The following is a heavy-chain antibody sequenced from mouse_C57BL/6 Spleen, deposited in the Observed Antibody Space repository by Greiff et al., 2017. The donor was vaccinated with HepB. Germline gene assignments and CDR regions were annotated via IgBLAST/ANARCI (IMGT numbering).Heavy chain of an antibody. CDR1: GFSLTSYG. V-gene: IGHV2-2*01. CDR3: ARTGYYGSSYAMDY. D-gene: IGHD1-1*01. J-gene: IGHJ4*01. Sequence: VKLVESGPGLVQPSQSLSITCTVSGFSLTSYGVHWVRQSPGKGLEWLGVIWSGGSTDYNAAFISRLSISKDNSKSQVFFKMNSLQADDTAIYYCARTGYYGSSYAMDYWGQGTSVTVSS. CDR2: IWSGGST.